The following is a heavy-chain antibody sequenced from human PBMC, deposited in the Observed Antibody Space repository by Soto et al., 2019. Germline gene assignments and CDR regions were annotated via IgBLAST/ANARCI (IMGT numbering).Heavy chain of an antibody. Sequence: GGSLRLSCAASGFTFNSFFMHWVRQAPGKGLVWVSRTNGDGSSTSYADSVKGRFTISRDNAKNTLYLQMNSLRAEDTAVYYCARGVGVRGAIIHYYYGMDVWGQGTTVTV. CDR2: TNGDGSST. D-gene: IGHD3-10*01. CDR3: ARGVGVRGAIIHYYYGMDV. J-gene: IGHJ6*02. CDR1: GFTFNSFF. V-gene: IGHV3-74*01.